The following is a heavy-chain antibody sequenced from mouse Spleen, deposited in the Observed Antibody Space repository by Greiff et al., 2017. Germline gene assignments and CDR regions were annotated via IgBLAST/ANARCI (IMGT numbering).Heavy chain of an antibody. V-gene: IGHV1-64*01. Sequence: QVQLKESGAELVKPGASVKLSCKASGYTFTSYWMHWVKQRPGQGLEWIGMIHPNSGSTNYNEKFKSKATLTVDKSSSTAYMQLSSLTSEDSAVYYCAVYYDYGWGQGTLVTVSA. CDR3: AVYYDYG. J-gene: IGHJ3*02. CDR2: IHPNSGST. D-gene: IGHD2-4*01. CDR1: GYTFTSYW.